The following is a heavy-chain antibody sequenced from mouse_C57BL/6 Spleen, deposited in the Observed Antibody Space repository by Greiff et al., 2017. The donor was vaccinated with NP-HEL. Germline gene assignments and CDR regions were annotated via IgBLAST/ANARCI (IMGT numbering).Heavy chain of an antibody. CDR1: GYTFTSYW. Sequence: VQLQQPGAELVRPGSSVKLSCKASGYTFTSYWMDWVKQRPGQGLEWIGNIYTSDSDTHYNQKFKDKATLTVDKSSSTAYMQLSSLTSEDSAVYYCARDGRGAMDYWGQGTSVTVSS. V-gene: IGHV1-61*01. CDR3: ARDGRGAMDY. J-gene: IGHJ4*01. CDR2: IYTSDSDT. D-gene: IGHD1-1*02.